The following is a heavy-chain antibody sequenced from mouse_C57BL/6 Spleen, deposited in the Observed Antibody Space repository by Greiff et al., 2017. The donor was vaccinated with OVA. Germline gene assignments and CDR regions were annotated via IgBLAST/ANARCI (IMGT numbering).Heavy chain of an antibody. Sequence: QVQLKQPGAELVRPGSSVKLSCKASGYTFTSYWMHWVKQRPIQGLEWIGNIDPSDSETHYNQKFKDKATLTVDKSSSTAYMQLSSLTSEDSAVYYCARSTMITTRYFDVWGTGTTVTVSS. J-gene: IGHJ1*03. D-gene: IGHD2-4*01. CDR1: GYTFTSYW. V-gene: IGHV1-52*01. CDR2: IDPSDSET. CDR3: ARSTMITTRYFDV.